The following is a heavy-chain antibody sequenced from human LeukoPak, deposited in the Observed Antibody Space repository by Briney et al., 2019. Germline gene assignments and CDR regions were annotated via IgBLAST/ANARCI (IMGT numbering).Heavy chain of an antibody. Sequence: ASVKVSCKASGYTFTSYGISWVRQAPGQGLEWMGWISAYNGNTNYAQKLQGRVTMTTDTSTSTAYMELRSLRSDDTAVYYCARDDGRPDSSGPTTYWGQGTLVTVSS. D-gene: IGHD6-19*01. J-gene: IGHJ4*02. V-gene: IGHV1-18*01. CDR2: ISAYNGNT. CDR3: ARDDGRPDSSGPTTY. CDR1: GYTFTSYG.